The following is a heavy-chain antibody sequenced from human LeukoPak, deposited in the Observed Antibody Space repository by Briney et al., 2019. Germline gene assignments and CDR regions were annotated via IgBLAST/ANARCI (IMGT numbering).Heavy chain of an antibody. CDR3: ARGRVLTAFRD. V-gene: IGHV3-30-3*01. J-gene: IGHJ4*02. Sequence: GGSLRLSCAASGFSLGSYAMHWVRQTPGKGLEWMAAISYDGSDKFYADLVRGRFTISRDNSKNTLYLQLNSLRPDDTAVYYCARGRVLTAFRDWGLGTPIVVSS. CDR1: GFSLGSYA. D-gene: IGHD2-21*02. CDR2: ISYDGSDK.